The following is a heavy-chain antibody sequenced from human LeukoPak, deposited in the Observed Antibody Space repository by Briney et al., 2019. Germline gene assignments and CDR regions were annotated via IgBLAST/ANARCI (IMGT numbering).Heavy chain of an antibody. CDR2: MNPNSGNT. CDR3: ARGLRESTQRLRKAAAYWFDP. D-gene: IGHD6-13*01. CDR1: GYTFTSYD. V-gene: IGHV1-8*02. Sequence: ASVKVSCKASGYTFTSYDINWVRQATGQGLEWMGWMNPNSGNTGYAQKFQGRVTMTRNTSISTAYMELSSLRSEDTAVYYCARGLRESTQRLRKAAAYWFDPWGQGTLVTVSS. J-gene: IGHJ5*02.